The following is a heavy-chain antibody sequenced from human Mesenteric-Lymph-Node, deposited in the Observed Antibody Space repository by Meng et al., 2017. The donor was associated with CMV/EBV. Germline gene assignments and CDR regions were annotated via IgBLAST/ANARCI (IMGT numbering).Heavy chain of an antibody. CDR2: ISAYNGNT. D-gene: IGHD6-19*01. Sequence: ASVKVSCKASGYTFTSYGISWVRQAPGQGLEWMGWISAYNGNTNYAQKLQGRVTMTTDTSTSTAYMELRSLRSDDTAVYYCARGSMSSGWSLDYYYGMDVWGQGTTVTVSS. J-gene: IGHJ6*02. V-gene: IGHV1-18*01. CDR1: GYTFTSYG. CDR3: ARGSMSSGWSLDYYYGMDV.